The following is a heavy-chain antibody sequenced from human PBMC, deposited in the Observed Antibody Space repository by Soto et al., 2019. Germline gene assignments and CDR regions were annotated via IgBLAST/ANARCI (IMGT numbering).Heavy chain of an antibody. Sequence: EVQLLESGGGLVQPGGSLRLSCAASGFTFSGYAMGWVRQAPGKGLEWVSTISGGGDNTNYADSVKGRFTISRDNSKYSLYLQMSSLRAEDTAIYYCVKDYRPYLGYCSTIFCLINYWGQGTPVTVSS. CDR3: VKDYRPYLGYCSTIFCLINY. CDR2: ISGGGDNT. D-gene: IGHD2-2*01. V-gene: IGHV3-23*01. CDR1: GFTFSGYA. J-gene: IGHJ4*02.